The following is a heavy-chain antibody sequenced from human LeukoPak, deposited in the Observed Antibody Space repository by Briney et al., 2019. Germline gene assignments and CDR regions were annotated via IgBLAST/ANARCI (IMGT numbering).Heavy chain of an antibody. D-gene: IGHD5-18*01. Sequence: PGGSLRLSCAASGFTFSSYSMSWVRQAPGKGLEWVSSISSSSSYIYYADSVKGRLTISRDNAKNSLYLQMNSLRAEDTAVYYCARRLDGYSYGYADYWGQGTLVTVSS. CDR3: ARRLDGYSYGYADY. V-gene: IGHV3-21*01. CDR2: ISSSSSYI. CDR1: GFTFSSYS. J-gene: IGHJ4*02.